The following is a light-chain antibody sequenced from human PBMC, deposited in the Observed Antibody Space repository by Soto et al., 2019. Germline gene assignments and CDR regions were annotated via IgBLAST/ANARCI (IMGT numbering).Light chain of an antibody. J-gene: IGLJ2*01. Sequence: QYALTQPRSVSGSPGQSVTISCTGTSSDVGGYNYVSWYQQHPGKAPKLMIYDVSKRPSGVPDRFSGSKSGNTASLTISGLQAEDEADYFCCSYAGSYTVVFGVGTKLTVL. CDR1: SSDVGGYNY. CDR3: CSYAGSYTVV. V-gene: IGLV2-11*01. CDR2: DVS.